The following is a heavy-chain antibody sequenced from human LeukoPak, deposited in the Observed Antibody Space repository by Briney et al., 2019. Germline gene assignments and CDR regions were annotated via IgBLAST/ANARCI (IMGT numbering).Heavy chain of an antibody. J-gene: IGHJ5*02. CDR3: ARDPMAAPRFDP. D-gene: IGHD6-13*01. Sequence: SETLSLTCAVYGGSFIGFHWNWIRQPPGKGLEWIGSIYYSGSTYYNPSLKSRVTISVDTSKNQFSLKLSSVTAADTAVYYCARDPMAAPRFDPWGQGTLVTVSS. CDR2: IYYSGST. V-gene: IGHV4-34*01. CDR1: GGSFIGFH.